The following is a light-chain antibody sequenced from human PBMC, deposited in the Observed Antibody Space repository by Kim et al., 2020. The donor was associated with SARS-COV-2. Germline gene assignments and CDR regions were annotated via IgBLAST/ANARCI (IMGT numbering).Light chain of an antibody. CDR3: QQYDAYTYT. J-gene: IGKJ2*01. V-gene: IGKV1-5*01. CDR1: HSITKV. Sequence: GEGRNITGRDSHSITKVVAWYQQDPGKGAKLLSDDAYSLESGLPSRLSGRGWGTDFPLTIASLQPDDFATYYCQQYDAYTYTFGQGTKLEI. CDR2: DAY.